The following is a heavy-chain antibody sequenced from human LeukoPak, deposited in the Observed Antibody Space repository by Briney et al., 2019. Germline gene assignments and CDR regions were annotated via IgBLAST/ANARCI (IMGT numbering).Heavy chain of an antibody. CDR2: INPSGGST. D-gene: IGHD3-9*01. Sequence: GASVKVSCKASGYTFTTYYMHWVRQAPGQGLEWMGIINPSGGSTDYAQKFQGRVTMTRDTSTSTVYMELSSLRSEDTAVYYCARESIPLDWFYLFDYWGQGTLVTVSS. CDR1: GYTFTTYY. J-gene: IGHJ4*02. V-gene: IGHV1-46*01. CDR3: ARESIPLDWFYLFDY.